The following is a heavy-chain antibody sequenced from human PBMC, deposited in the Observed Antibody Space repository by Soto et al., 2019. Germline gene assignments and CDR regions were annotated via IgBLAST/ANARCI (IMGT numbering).Heavy chain of an antibody. CDR2: ISYDGSNK. D-gene: IGHD4-4*01. CDR3: ARGPTHESYYYYGMDV. Sequence: GGSLRLSCAASGFTFSSYAMHWVRQAPGKGLEWVAVISYDGSNKYYADSVKGRFTISRDNSKNTLYLQMNSLRAEDTAVYYCARGPTHESYYYYGMDVWGQGTTVTVSS. J-gene: IGHJ6*02. V-gene: IGHV3-30-3*01. CDR1: GFTFSSYA.